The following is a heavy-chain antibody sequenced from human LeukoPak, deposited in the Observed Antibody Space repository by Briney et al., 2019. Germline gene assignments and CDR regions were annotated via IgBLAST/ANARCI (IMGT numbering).Heavy chain of an antibody. J-gene: IGHJ4*02. CDR2: IYSDGST. V-gene: IGHV3-66*01. CDR1: GFTFSSYA. D-gene: IGHD5-12*01. Sequence: PGGSLRLSCAAFGFTFSSYAMSWVRQAPGKGLEWVSIIYSDGSTYYADSVKGRFTISRDNSKNTLYLQMNSLRAEDTAVYYCAGGRLRANFDYWGQGTLVTVSS. CDR3: AGGRLRANFDY.